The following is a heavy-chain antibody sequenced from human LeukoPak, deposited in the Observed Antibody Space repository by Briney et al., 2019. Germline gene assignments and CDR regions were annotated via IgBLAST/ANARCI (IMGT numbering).Heavy chain of an antibody. CDR1: GGTFSNYA. CDR3: ATTFQYDSGVLFATGIES. J-gene: IGHJ4*02. V-gene: IGHV1-69*06. CDR2: IIPMFNEP. Sequence: GASVKVSCKASGGTFSNYAIIWVRQAPGQDLEWMGGIIPMFNEPKYAQRFQDRITIMADTSTGTASMSLSSLRYDDTAVYYCATTFQYDSGVLFATGIESWGQGTLVSVSS. D-gene: IGHD3-22*01.